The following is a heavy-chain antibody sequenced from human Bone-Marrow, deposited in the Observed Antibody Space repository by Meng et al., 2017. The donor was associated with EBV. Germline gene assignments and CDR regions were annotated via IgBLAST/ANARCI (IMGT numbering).Heavy chain of an antibody. V-gene: IGHV1-69*01. Sequence: QGEVVQSGAEGKKPGSSVKVSCKTPGGPFSSDAISWVRQAPGQGLVWLGGLIPMSGAPYYAQNFQGRVTITADESTSTHYMELSNLRSEDTAMYYCASESGRGFTPDYWGQGTLVTVSS. CDR3: ASESGRGFTPDY. J-gene: IGHJ4*02. CDR2: LIPMSGAP. D-gene: IGHD3-10*01. CDR1: GGPFSSDA.